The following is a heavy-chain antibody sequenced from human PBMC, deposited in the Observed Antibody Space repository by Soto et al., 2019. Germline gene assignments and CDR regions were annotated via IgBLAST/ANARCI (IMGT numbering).Heavy chain of an antibody. J-gene: IGHJ6*02. Sequence: QVQLVQSGAEVKKPGASVKISCKTSGFTFNMYYIHWVRQAPGQGLEWMGVIDPSGASTIYAQNFQGRVTMTRDTSTSTVYMELSSLRSEHSAVYYCAILGTTYYYGMDVWGQGTTVTVSS. CDR1: GFTFNMYY. D-gene: IGHD7-27*01. V-gene: IGHV1-46*02. CDR3: AILGTTYYYGMDV. CDR2: IDPSGAST.